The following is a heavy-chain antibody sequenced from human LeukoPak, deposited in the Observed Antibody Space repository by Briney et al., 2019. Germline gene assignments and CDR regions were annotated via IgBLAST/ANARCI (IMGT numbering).Heavy chain of an antibody. CDR3: AKVNSITMVRGPPGY. CDR2: INGDGRNI. V-gene: IGHV3-74*01. Sequence: GGSLRLSCVASGFTFSSYWMHWVRQDPRKGLVWVSRINGDGRNINYADSVRGRFTISRDNAKNTLYLQMNSLRAEDTAVYYCAKVNSITMVRGPPGYWGQGTLVTVSS. CDR1: GFTFSSYW. J-gene: IGHJ4*02. D-gene: IGHD3-10*01.